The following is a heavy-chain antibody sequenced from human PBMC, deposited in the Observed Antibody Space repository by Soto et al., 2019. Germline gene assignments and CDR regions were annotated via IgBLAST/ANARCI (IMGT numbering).Heavy chain of an antibody. CDR3: EREGITMVRGVIIPGGMDV. J-gene: IGHJ6*02. CDR1: GFTFSSYG. V-gene: IGHV3-33*01. D-gene: IGHD3-10*01. CDR2: IWYDGSNK. Sequence: GGSLRLSCAASGFTFSSYGMHWVRQAPGKGLEWVAVIWYDGSNKYYADSVKGRFTISRDNSKNTLYLQMNSLRAEDTAVYYCEREGITMVRGVIIPGGMDVRGQGTTVTVSS.